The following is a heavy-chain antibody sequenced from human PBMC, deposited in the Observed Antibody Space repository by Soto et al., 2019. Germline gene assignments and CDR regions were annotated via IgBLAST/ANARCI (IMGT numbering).Heavy chain of an antibody. D-gene: IGHD3-22*01. Sequence: ASVKVSCKASGYTFTGYYMHWVRQAPGQGLEWMGWISAYNGNTNYAQKLQGRVTMTTDTSTSTAYMELRSLRSDDTAVYYCARSYDSSAFFDYWGQGTLVTVYS. CDR2: ISAYNGNT. CDR1: GYTFTGYY. J-gene: IGHJ4*02. CDR3: ARSYDSSAFFDY. V-gene: IGHV1-18*04.